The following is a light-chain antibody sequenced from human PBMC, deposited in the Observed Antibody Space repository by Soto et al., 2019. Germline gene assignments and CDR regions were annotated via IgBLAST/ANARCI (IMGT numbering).Light chain of an antibody. CDR2: GGS. J-gene: IGKJ1*01. V-gene: IGKV3-15*01. CDR3: RQYNNWPPVRP. CDR1: QSVSRN. Sequence: EIVMTQSPDTLSVSPGEGGTLSCRASQSVSRNVAWYQQKPGQAPRLLIYGGSTRVTGIPARFSGSGSGTQFTLTISSQQSEDFAVYYCRQYNNWPPVRPFRLGTRGEIK.